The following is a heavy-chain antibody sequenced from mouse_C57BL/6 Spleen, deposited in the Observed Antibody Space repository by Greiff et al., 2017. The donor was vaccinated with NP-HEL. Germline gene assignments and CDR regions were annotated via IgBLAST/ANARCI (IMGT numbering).Heavy chain of an antibody. CDR2: IYPSDSET. Sequence: VQLQQPGAELVRPGSSVKLSCKASGYTFTSYWMDWVKQRPGQGLEWIGNIYPSDSETHYNQKFKDKATLTVDKSSSTAYMQLSSLTSEDSAVYYCARDYGSPFYYAMDYWGQGTSVTVSS. J-gene: IGHJ4*01. V-gene: IGHV1-61*01. CDR3: ARDYGSPFYYAMDY. D-gene: IGHD1-1*01. CDR1: GYTFTSYW.